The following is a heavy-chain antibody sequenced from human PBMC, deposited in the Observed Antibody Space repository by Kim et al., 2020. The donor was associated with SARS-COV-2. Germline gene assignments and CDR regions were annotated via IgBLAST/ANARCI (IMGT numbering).Heavy chain of an antibody. D-gene: IGHD1-26*01. Sequence: YADSVKGRFTISRDNSKNTLYLQMNSLRAEDTAVYYCAKDHGGSYGYFDYWGQGTLVTVSS. V-gene: IGHV3-23*01. J-gene: IGHJ4*02. CDR3: AKDHGGSYGYFDY.